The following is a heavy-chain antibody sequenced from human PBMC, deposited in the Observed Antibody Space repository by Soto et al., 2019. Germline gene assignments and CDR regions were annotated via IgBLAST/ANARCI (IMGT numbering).Heavy chain of an antibody. CDR3: ARVSVQWELLEGDAFDI. J-gene: IGHJ3*02. CDR2: ISYDGSNK. CDR1: GFTFSSYA. V-gene: IGHV3-30-3*01. Sequence: QVQLAESGGGVVQPGRSLRLSCAASGFTFSSYAMHWVRQAPGKGLEWVAVISYDGSNKYYADSVKGRFTISRDNSKNTLYLQMNSLRAEDTAVYYCARVSVQWELLEGDAFDIWGQGTMVTVSS. D-gene: IGHD1-26*01.